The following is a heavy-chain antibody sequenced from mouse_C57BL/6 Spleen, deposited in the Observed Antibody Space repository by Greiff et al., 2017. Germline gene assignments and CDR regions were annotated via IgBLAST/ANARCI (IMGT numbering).Heavy chain of an antibody. CDR1: GYTITSYW. CDR2: IDPNSGGT. Sequence: QVQLKQPGAELVKPGASVKLSCKASGYTITSYWMHWVKQRPGRGLEWIGRIDPNSGGTKYNEKFKSKATLTVDKPSSTAYMQLSSLTSEDSAVYYCASLDYYGSSPFAYWGQGTLVTVSA. V-gene: IGHV1-72*01. J-gene: IGHJ3*01. CDR3: ASLDYYGSSPFAY. D-gene: IGHD1-1*01.